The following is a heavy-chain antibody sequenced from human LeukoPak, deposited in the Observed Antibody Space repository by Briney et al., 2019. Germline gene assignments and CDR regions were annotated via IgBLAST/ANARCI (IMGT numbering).Heavy chain of an antibody. CDR1: GGSFSGYY. J-gene: IGHJ3*02. CDR2: INHSGST. V-gene: IGHV4-34*01. Sequence: SETLSLTCAVYGGSFSGYYWSWIRQPPGKGLEWIGEINHSGSTNYNPSLKSRVTISVDTSKNQFSLKLSSVTAADTAVYYCARGVSSVTYYDSSGYDIAWAFDIWGQGTMVTVSS. D-gene: IGHD3-22*01. CDR3: ARGVSSVTYYDSSGYDIAWAFDI.